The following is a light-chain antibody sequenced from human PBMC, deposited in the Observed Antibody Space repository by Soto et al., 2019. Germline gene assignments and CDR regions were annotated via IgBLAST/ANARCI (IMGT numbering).Light chain of an antibody. J-gene: IGKJ3*01. CDR2: GAS. Sequence: EIVLTQSPGTLSLSPGERATLSCRASQSVSSSYLAWYQQKPGQAPRLLIYGASSRATGIPDRFSGSGSGTDCTLTISRLEPEDFAVYYCQQYGSSLGFTFGPGTKVDIK. V-gene: IGKV3-20*01. CDR1: QSVSSSY. CDR3: QQYGSSLGFT.